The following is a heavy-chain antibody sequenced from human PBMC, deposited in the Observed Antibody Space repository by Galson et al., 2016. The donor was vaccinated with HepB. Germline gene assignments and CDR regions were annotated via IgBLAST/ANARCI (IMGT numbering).Heavy chain of an antibody. V-gene: IGHV1-18*01. Sequence: SVKVSCKASGYTFTSYGISWVRQAPGQGLEWMGWISAYNGNTNYAQKLQGRVTMTTDTSTSTAYMELRSLRSDDPAVYYCASVAFDSLAGYSETPDYWGQGTLVTVSS. J-gene: IGHJ4*02. CDR2: ISAYNGNT. CDR3: ASVAFDSLAGYSETPDY. D-gene: IGHD3-9*01. CDR1: GYTFTSYG.